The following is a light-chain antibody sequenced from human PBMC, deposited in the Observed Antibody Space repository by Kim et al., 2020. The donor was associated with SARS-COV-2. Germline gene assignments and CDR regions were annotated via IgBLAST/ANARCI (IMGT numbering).Light chain of an antibody. CDR2: EAS. Sequence: DVQMTQSPSSLSASVGDRLTITCQTSQDIANYLNWYQQKPGKAPTLLIYEASTLETGVPSRFSGRGSATDFTFTISSLQPEDIATYYCQQYDTLPLTFGGGTKVDIK. V-gene: IGKV1-33*01. J-gene: IGKJ4*01. CDR1: QDIANY. CDR3: QQYDTLPLT.